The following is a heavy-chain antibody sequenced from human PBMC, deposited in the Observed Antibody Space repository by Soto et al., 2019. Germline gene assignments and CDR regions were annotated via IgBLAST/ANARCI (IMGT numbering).Heavy chain of an antibody. CDR1: GGTFSSYT. CDR3: ARGNPDYFDY. V-gene: IGHV1-69*02. CDR2: IIPTLGIA. J-gene: IGHJ4*02. D-gene: IGHD4-4*01. Sequence: GASVKVSCKASGGTFSSYTISWVRQAPGQGLEWMGRIIPTLGIANYAQKFQGRVTITADKSTSTAYMELSSLRSEDTAVYYCARGNPDYFDYWGQGTLVTVSS.